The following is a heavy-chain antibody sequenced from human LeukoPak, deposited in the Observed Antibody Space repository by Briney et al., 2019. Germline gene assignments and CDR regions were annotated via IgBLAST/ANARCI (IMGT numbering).Heavy chain of an antibody. CDR1: GGSISSSSYY. CDR3: ARDTRYYGDLTDY. D-gene: IGHD4-17*01. CDR2: IYYSGST. J-gene: IGHJ4*02. Sequence: PSETLSLTCTVSGGSISSSSYYWGWIRQPPGKGLEWIGSIYYSGSTYYNPSLKSRVTISVDTSKNQFSLKLSSVTAADTAVYYCARDTRYYGDLTDYWGQGTLVTVSS. V-gene: IGHV4-39*02.